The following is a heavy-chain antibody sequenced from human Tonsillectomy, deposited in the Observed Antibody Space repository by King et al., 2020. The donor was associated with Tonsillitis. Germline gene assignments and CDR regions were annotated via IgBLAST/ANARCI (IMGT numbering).Heavy chain of an antibody. D-gene: IGHD4-17*01. J-gene: IGHJ6*02. V-gene: IGHV3-9*01. CDR1: GFTFDDYA. CDR2: ISWNRCSI. CDR3: AKDRGYGDYEFYYYYGMDV. Sequence: VQLVESGGGLVQPGRSLRLSCAASGFTFDDYAMHWVRQAPGKGLEWVSGISWNRCSIGYADSVKGRFTISRDNAKNALYLQMNSLRAEDTALYYCAKDRGYGDYEFYYYYGMDVWGQGTTVTVSS.